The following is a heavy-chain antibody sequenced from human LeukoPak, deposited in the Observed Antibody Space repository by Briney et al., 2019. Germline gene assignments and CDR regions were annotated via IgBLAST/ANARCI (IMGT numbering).Heavy chain of an antibody. V-gene: IGHV3-21*01. J-gene: IGHJ4*02. Sequence: GGSLRLSCAAPGFTFTSYSMNWVRQAPGKGLEWVPSISSSSSYIYYADSVKGRFTISRDNAKNSLYLQMNSLRAEDTAVYYCARGSIAVAGTYVYWGQGTLVTVSS. CDR1: GFTFTSYS. CDR2: ISSSSSYI. D-gene: IGHD6-19*01. CDR3: ARGSIAVAGTYVY.